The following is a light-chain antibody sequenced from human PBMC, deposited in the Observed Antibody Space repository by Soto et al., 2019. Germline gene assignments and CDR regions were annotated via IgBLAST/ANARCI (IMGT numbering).Light chain of an antibody. CDR2: DAS. V-gene: IGKV3-11*01. CDR3: QQRSNWPPQT. J-gene: IGKJ1*01. CDR1: QSVSSSY. Sequence: EIVFTQSPGTLSLSPGERATLSCRARQSVSSSYLAWYQQKPGQAPRLLIYDASNRATGIPARFSGSGSGTDFTLTISSLEPEDFAVYYCQQRSNWPPQTFGQGTKVDIK.